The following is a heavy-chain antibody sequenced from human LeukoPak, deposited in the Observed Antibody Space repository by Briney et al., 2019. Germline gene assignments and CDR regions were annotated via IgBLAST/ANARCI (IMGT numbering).Heavy chain of an antibody. CDR2: IIPIFGTA. Sequence: SVKVSCKASGGTFSSYAISWVRQAPGQGLEWMGGIIPIFGTANYAQKFQGRVTITADESTSTAYMELSSLRSEGTAVYYCARVGQLVSNWFDPWGQGTLVTVSS. V-gene: IGHV1-69*13. CDR3: ARVGQLVSNWFDP. J-gene: IGHJ5*02. D-gene: IGHD6-6*01. CDR1: GGTFSSYA.